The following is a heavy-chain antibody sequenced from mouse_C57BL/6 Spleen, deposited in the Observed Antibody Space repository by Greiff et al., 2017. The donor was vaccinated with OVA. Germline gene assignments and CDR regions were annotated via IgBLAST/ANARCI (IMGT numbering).Heavy chain of an antibody. V-gene: IGHV1-52*01. J-gene: IGHJ2*01. CDR3: ARSSYFDY. CDR2: IDPSDSET. D-gene: IGHD1-1*01. CDR1: GYTFTSYW. Sequence: VKLQQPGAELVRPGSSVKLSCKASGYTFTSYWMHWVKQRPIQGLEWIGNIDPSDSETHYNQKFKDKATLTVDKSSSTAYMQLSSLTSEDSAVYYCARSSYFDYWGQGTTLTVSS.